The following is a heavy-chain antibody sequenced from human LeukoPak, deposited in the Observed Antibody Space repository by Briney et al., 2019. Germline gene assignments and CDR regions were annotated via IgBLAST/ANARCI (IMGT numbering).Heavy chain of an antibody. Sequence: KPSETLSLTCGVYGGSFSGYYWSWIRQPPGKGLEWIGEINHSGSTNYNPSLKSRVTISVDTSKNQFSLKLSSVTAADTAVYYCARGLEWELDPYFDYWGQGTLVTVSS. CDR2: INHSGST. CDR3: ARGLEWELDPYFDY. J-gene: IGHJ4*02. D-gene: IGHD1-26*01. CDR1: GGSFSGYY. V-gene: IGHV4-34*01.